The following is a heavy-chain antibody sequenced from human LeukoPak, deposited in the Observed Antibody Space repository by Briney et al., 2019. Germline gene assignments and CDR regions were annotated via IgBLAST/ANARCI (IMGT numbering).Heavy chain of an antibody. CDR2: IYYSGST. Sequence: SETLSLTCTVSGGSISSYYWSWIRQPPGKGLEWIGYIYYSGSTNYNPSLKSRVTISVDTSKNQFSLKLSSVTAADTAVYYCARVQTYYYDSSGYWPDAFDIWGQGTMVTVSS. D-gene: IGHD3-22*01. CDR3: ARVQTYYYDSSGYWPDAFDI. CDR1: GGSISSYY. V-gene: IGHV4-59*01. J-gene: IGHJ3*02.